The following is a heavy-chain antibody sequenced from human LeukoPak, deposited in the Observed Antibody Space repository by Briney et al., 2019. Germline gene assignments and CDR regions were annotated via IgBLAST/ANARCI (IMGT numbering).Heavy chain of an antibody. Sequence: ASVKVSCKASGYTFTSYGISWVRQAPGQGLEWMGWISAYNGNTNYAQKLQGRVTMTTDTSTSTAYVELRSLRSDDTAVYYCARDSGWYVRGWFDPWGQGTLVTVSS. CDR3: ARDSGWYVRGWFDP. CDR2: ISAYNGNT. V-gene: IGHV1-18*01. CDR1: GYTFTSYG. D-gene: IGHD6-19*01. J-gene: IGHJ5*02.